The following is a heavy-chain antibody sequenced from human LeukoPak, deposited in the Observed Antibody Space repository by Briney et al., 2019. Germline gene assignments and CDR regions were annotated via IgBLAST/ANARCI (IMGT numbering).Heavy chain of an antibody. CDR3: ARDRAMADY. V-gene: IGHV1-3*04. CDR1: GYTFTSYG. CDR2: INTGNGNT. J-gene: IGHJ4*02. D-gene: IGHD5-18*01. Sequence: GASVKVSCKTSGYTFTSYGINWVRQAPGQRLERMGWINTGNGNTKYSQKFEGRVTVTRDTSATAAYMELSSLRSEDTAVYYCARDRAMADYWGQGTLVTVSS.